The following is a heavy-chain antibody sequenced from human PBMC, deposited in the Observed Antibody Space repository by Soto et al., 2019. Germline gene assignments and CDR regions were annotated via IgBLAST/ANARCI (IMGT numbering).Heavy chain of an antibody. CDR1: GFTFSSYA. CDR2: ISGSGGST. D-gene: IGHD4-17*01. J-gene: IGHJ5*02. V-gene: IGHV3-23*01. Sequence: PCGCLRLSCAASGFTFSSYAMSWSRQAPGKGLEWVSAISGSGGSTYYADSVKGRFTISRDNSKNTLYLQMNSLRAEDTALYYCANPSVRDYARWFGTCGKGTMVTVSS. CDR3: ANPSVRDYARWFGT.